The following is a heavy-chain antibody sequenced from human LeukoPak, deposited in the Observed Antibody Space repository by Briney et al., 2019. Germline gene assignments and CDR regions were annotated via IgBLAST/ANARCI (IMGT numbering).Heavy chain of an antibody. CDR3: AKSCSGGSCYPDY. J-gene: IGHJ4*02. V-gene: IGHV3-30*02. D-gene: IGHD2-15*01. CDR2: IRDDGTNK. CDR1: GFTFSSYG. Sequence: GGSLRLSCAASGFTFSSYGLHWVRQATGKGLEWVAFIRDDGTNKNFADSVKGRFTISRDNSKNTLYLQMNSLRPEDTAVYYCAKSCSGGSCYPDYWGQGTLVTVSS.